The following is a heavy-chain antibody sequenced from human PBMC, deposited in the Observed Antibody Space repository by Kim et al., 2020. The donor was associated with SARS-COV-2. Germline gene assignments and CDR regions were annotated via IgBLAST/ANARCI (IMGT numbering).Heavy chain of an antibody. J-gene: IGHJ4*02. D-gene: IGHD4-17*01. Sequence: TNYNPSLKRRVTISVDTSKNHFSLKLSSVTAADTAVYYCAREDTTVTIDYWGQGTLVTVSS. V-gene: IGHV4-34*01. CDR3: AREDTTVTIDY. CDR2: T.